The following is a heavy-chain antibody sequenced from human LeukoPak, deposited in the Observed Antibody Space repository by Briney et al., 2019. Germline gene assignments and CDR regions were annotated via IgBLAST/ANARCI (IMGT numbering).Heavy chain of an antibody. CDR1: GGSISSSSYY. CDR2: IYYSGST. Sequence: PSETLSLTCTVSGGSISSSSYYWGWIRQPPGKGLEWIGSIYYSGSTYYNPSLKSRVTISVDTSKNQFSLKLSSVTAADTAVYYCASLRGDTGAEYFQHWGQGTLVTVSS. J-gene: IGHJ1*01. D-gene: IGHD2-21*02. V-gene: IGHV4-39*07. CDR3: ASLRGDTGAEYFQH.